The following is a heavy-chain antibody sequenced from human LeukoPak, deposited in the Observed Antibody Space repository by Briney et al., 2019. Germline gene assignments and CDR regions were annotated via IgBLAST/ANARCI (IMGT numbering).Heavy chain of an antibody. CDR3: ARGLPLMPSPIDL. J-gene: IGHJ2*01. Sequence: SVKVSCKASGGTFSSYAISWVRQAPGQGLEWMGGIIPIFGTANYAQKFQGRVTITTDESTSTAYMELSSLRSEDTAVYYCARGLPLMPSPIDLWGRGTLVTVSS. CDR1: GGTFSSYA. D-gene: IGHD2-2*01. CDR2: IIPIFGTA. V-gene: IGHV1-69*05.